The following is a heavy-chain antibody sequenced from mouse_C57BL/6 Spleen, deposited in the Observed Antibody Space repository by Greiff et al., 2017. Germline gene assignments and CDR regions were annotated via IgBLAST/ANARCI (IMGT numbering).Heavy chain of an antibody. CDR1: GYSITSGYD. J-gene: IGHJ4*01. D-gene: IGHD3-3*01. Sequence: EVHLVESGPGMVKPSQSLSLTCTVTGYSITSGYDWHWIRHFPGNKLEWMGYISYSGSTNYNPSLKSRISITHDTSKNHFFLKLNSVTTEDTATYYCARRGLETYAMDYWGQGTSVTVSS. CDR3: ARRGLETYAMDY. CDR2: ISYSGST. V-gene: IGHV3-1*01.